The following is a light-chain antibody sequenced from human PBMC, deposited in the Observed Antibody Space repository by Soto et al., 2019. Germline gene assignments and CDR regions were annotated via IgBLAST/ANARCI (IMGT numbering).Light chain of an antibody. Sequence: QSVLTQSASVSGSPGQSITISCTGTSSDVGAYNYVSWYQQHPGKAPKLIIYDVSNRPSGVSNRFSGSKSGNTASLTISALQAEDEADYYCSSFTSSSTRVXGTGTKVTVL. CDR1: SSDVGAYNY. CDR3: SSFTSSSTRV. V-gene: IGLV2-14*01. J-gene: IGLJ1*01. CDR2: DVS.